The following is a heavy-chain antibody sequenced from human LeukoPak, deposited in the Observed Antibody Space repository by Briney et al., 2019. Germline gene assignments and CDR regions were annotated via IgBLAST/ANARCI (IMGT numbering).Heavy chain of an antibody. V-gene: IGHV4-59*01. CDR1: GFSISSYY. D-gene: IGHD5-12*01. J-gene: IGHJ5*02. Sequence: SETLSLTCTASGFSISSYYWSWIRQPPGKGLEWIGDIYYSGSTNYNPSLKSRVTISVDTSKNQFSLKLSSVTAADTAVYYCARGSVYSGYDLKTSWFDPWGQGTLVTVSS. CDR2: IYYSGST. CDR3: ARGSVYSGYDLKTSWFDP.